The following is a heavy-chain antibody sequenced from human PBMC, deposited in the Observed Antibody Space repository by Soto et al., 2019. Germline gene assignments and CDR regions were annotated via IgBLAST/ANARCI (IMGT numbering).Heavy chain of an antibody. Sequence: QVQLVQSGAEVKKPGSSVKVSCKASGGTFSSYAISWVRQAPGQGLEWMGGIIPIFGTANYAQKFQGRVKITADESTSTAYMELSSLRSEDTAVYYCASPYCSGGSCNLDYYYYGMDVWGQGTTVTVSS. CDR3: ASPYCSGGSCNLDYYYYGMDV. V-gene: IGHV1-69*12. CDR2: IIPIFGTA. CDR1: GGTFSSYA. D-gene: IGHD2-15*01. J-gene: IGHJ6*02.